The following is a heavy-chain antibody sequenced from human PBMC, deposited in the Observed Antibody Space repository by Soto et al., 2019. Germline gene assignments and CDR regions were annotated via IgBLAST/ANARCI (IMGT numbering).Heavy chain of an antibody. CDR1: GYTFTSYD. V-gene: IGHV1-8*01. CDR2: MNPNRGNT. D-gene: IGHD3-3*01. J-gene: IGHJ6*02. CDR3: ARLITVCGVVMSKNYGLDV. Sequence: SVKVSPKASGYTFTSYDINWVRQATGQGLEWMGWMNPNRGNTGYAQKFQGRVTMTMNTSICTAYVELRSLRSEDTAVYYCARLITVCGVVMSKNYGLDVWGQGTTVTVSS.